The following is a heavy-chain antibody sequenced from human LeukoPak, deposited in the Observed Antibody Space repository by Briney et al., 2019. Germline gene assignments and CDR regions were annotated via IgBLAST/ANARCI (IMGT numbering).Heavy chain of an antibody. J-gene: IGHJ5*02. Sequence: PGGSLRLSCTASGFTFCDYTMNWVRQAPGKGLEWVGFIRSKAYGGTTEYAASVKGRFTISRDDSKTIAYLQMNSLKTEDTALYYCTRDRSGYYYNWFDPWGQGTLVTVS. CDR1: GFTFCDYT. CDR3: TRDRSGYYYNWFDP. D-gene: IGHD3-22*01. V-gene: IGHV3-49*04. CDR2: IRSKAYGGTT.